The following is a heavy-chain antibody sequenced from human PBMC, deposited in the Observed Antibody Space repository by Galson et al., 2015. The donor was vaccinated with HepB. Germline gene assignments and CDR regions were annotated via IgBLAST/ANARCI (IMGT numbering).Heavy chain of an antibody. V-gene: IGHV1-18*01. D-gene: IGHD1-26*01. CDR2: ISAYNGNT. CDR3: ARVLYSGSRATNSPVDY. CDR1: GYTFTSYG. Sequence: SVKVSCKASGYTFTSYGISWVRQAPGQGLEWMGWISAYNGNTNYAQKLQGRVTMTTDTSTSTAYMELRSLRSDDTAVYYCARVLYSGSRATNSPVDYWGQGTLVTVSS. J-gene: IGHJ4*02.